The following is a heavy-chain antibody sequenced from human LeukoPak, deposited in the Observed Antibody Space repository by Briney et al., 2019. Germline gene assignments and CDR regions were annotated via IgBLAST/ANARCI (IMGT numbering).Heavy chain of an antibody. CDR1: GFTFSSYG. CDR2: ISGSGGST. D-gene: IGHD3-22*01. V-gene: IGHV3-23*01. Sequence: GGSLRLSCAASGFTFSSYGMSWVRQAPGKGLEWVSAISGSGGSTYYADSVKGRFTISRDNSKNTLYLQMNSLRAEDTAVYYCAKGGGYYDSSGYYYPSAFDIWGQGTMVTVSS. CDR3: AKGGGYYDSSGYYYPSAFDI. J-gene: IGHJ3*02.